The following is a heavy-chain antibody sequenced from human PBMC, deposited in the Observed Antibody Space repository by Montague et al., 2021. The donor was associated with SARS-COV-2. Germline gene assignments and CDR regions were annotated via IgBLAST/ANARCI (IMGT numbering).Heavy chain of an antibody. CDR2: ISRSGST. CDR1: GGSISSGHSY. Sequence: TLSLTCTVSGGSISSGHSYWNWIRQPAGKGLEWIGRISRSGSTNYNSSLKGRVTISVDTFKSQFSLSLSSVTAADTAVYYCARARDYPELQIDHWGQGTLVTVSS. D-gene: IGHD3-10*01. CDR3: ARARDYPELQIDH. V-gene: IGHV4-61*02. J-gene: IGHJ4*02.